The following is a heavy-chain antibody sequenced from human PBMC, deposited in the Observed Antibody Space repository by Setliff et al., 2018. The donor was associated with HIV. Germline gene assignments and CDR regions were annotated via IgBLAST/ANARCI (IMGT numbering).Heavy chain of an antibody. Sequence: PGGSLRLSCAASGFTFSNARMSWVRQAPGKGLEWVGRIKSKSDDGTTDYAAPVKGRFTISRDDSKNTLYLQMKSLKTEDTAVYYCTTEVFRQWLVGDYWGQGTLVTVSS. J-gene: IGHJ4*02. V-gene: IGHV3-15*01. D-gene: IGHD6-19*01. CDR3: TTEVFRQWLVGDY. CDR1: GFTFSNAR. CDR2: IKSKSDDGTT.